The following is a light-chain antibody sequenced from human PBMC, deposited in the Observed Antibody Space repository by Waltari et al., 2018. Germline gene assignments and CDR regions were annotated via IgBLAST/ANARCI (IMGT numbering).Light chain of an antibody. J-gene: IGKJ1*01. CDR2: AAS. CDR3: QQYNSYPLT. CDR1: QGNSNY. Sequence: DIQMTQSPSSLSASVGDRVPITCRESQGNSNYLVWLQQKTGKAPKYLIYAASSLQNAVPSKFSGSGSGTDFTLTISSRQPEDFATYYCQQYNSYPLTFGQGTKVEIK. V-gene: IGKV1-16*02.